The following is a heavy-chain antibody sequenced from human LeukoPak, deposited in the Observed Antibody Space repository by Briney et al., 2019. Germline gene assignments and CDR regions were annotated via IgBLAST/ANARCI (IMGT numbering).Heavy chain of an antibody. V-gene: IGHV1-69*06. CDR3: ARGESIAARPVGFGNGWFDP. D-gene: IGHD6-6*01. CDR1: GGTFSSNA. CDR2: IIPIFGTA. J-gene: IGHJ5*02. Sequence: GASVKVSCKASGGTFSSNAISWVRQAPGQGLEWMGGIIPIFGTANYAQKFQGRVTITADKSTSTAYMELSSLRSEDTAVYYCARGESIAARPVGFGNGWFDPWGQGTLVTVSS.